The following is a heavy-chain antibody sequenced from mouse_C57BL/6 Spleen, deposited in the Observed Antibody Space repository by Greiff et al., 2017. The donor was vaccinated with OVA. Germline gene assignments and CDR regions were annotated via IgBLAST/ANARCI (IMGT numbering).Heavy chain of an antibody. D-gene: IGHD4-1*01. CDR2: IDPETGGT. V-gene: IGHV1-15*01. Sequence: QVQLQQSGAELVRPGASVTLSCKASGYTFTDYEMHWVKQTPVHGLEWIGAIDPETGGTAYNQKFKGKAILTADKSSSTAYMELRSLTSEDSAVYYGTRGANSYWYFDVWGTGTTVTVSS. J-gene: IGHJ1*03. CDR3: TRGANSYWYFDV. CDR1: GYTFTDYE.